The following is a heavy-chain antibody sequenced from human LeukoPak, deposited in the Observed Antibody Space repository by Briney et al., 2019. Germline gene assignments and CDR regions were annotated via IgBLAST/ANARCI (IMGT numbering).Heavy chain of an antibody. D-gene: IGHD2-2*01. V-gene: IGHV3-21*01. CDR2: IGSSSSYI. J-gene: IGHJ4*02. CDR3: ARDFKKVPFDY. Sequence: GGSLRLSCAASGFTFSSYSMNWVRQAPGKGLEWVSSIGSSSSYIYYADSVKGRFTISRDNAKNSLYLQMNSLRAEDTAVYYCARDFKKVPFDYWGQGTLVTVSS. CDR1: GFTFSSYS.